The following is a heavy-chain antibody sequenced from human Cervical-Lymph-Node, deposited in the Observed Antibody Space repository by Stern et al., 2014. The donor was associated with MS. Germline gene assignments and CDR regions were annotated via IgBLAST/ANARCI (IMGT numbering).Heavy chain of an antibody. CDR2: IHPNSGNT. J-gene: IGHJ4*02. CDR1: GYTFTDYY. CDR3: ARGLAAALIADF. Sequence: VQLVESGADVKKPGASLKVSCKASGYTFTDYYMPWVRQAPGQGLEWMGWIHPNSGNTNDARKFQGRVTLTRDTSISTAYLELSRLTYDDTAVYYCARGLAAALIADFWGQGTLVTVS. V-gene: IGHV1-2*02. D-gene: IGHD2-21*01.